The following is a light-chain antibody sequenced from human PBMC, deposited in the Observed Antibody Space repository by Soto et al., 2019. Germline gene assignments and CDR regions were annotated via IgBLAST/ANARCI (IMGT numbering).Light chain of an antibody. CDR1: QSVSSTY. CDR2: GAS. Sequence: IVLTQSAGPLSLSPGERATLSCRASQSVSSTYVIWYQQKPGQAPRRLISGASSRATGVPARFSGGGSGTSFTLAISSLEPADFAVYSCQHFVKSLPCTFGQGTKVDIK. J-gene: IGKJ1*01. V-gene: IGKV3-20*01. CDR3: QHFVKSLPCT.